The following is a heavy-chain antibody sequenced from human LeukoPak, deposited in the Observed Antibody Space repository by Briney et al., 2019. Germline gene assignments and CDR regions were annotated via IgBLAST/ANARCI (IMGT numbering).Heavy chain of an antibody. J-gene: IGHJ4*02. V-gene: IGHV3-7*04. CDR2: IKQDGSQK. CDR3: ARDLEGLDY. Sequence: GGSLRLSCEPSGFTFSSNWMSWVRQAPGKGLEWVANIKQDGSQKYYVDSVKGRFTISRDNAKNSLYLQMNSLRADDTAVYYCARDLEGLDYWGQGTLITVSS. D-gene: IGHD1-1*01. CDR1: GFTFSSNW.